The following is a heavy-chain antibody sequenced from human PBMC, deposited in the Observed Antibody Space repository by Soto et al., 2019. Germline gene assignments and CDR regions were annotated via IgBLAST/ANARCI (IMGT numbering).Heavy chain of an antibody. CDR2: ISTHNGNT. J-gene: IGHJ3*01. D-gene: IGHD3-3*01. Sequence: QDQLVQSGAEVKKPGASVKVSCKASVFTSSGISWVRQAPGQRLEWMGWISTHNGNTIYAQKFQGRVIMTMDTSTNTVYMELRRRRPDDTAVYLCAREGILGLFDAYDLWGQGTMVTVSS. CDR1: VFTSSG. V-gene: IGHV1-18*04. CDR3: AREGILGLFDAYDL.